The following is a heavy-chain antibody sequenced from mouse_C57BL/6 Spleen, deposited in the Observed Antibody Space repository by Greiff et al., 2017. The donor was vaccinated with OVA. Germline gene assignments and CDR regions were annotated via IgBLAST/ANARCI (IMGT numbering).Heavy chain of an antibody. V-gene: IGHV1-69*01. Sequence: QVQLKQPGAELVMPGASVKLSCKASGYTFTSYWMHWVKQRPGQGLEWIGEIDPSDSYTNYNQKFKGKSTLTVDKSSSTAYMQLSSLTSEDSAVYYCARNYGSFYAMDYWGQGTSVTVSS. CDR1: GYTFTSYW. D-gene: IGHD1-1*01. CDR3: ARNYGSFYAMDY. J-gene: IGHJ4*01. CDR2: IDPSDSYT.